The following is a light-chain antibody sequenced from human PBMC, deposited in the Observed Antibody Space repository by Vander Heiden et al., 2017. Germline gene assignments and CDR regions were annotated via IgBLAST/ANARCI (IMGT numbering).Light chain of an antibody. V-gene: IGLV1-47*01. CDR1: SSNIGTYY. CDR3: AAWDDSLDGLVV. J-gene: IGLJ2*01. CDR2: KNN. Sequence: QSVLTQPPSASGTPGQRVTISSSGSSSNIGTYYVYWYQQLPGTSPNLLMYKNNQRPSGVPDRFSGSKSGTSASLAISGLRSEDEADYYCAAWDDSLDGLVVFGGGTKLTVL.